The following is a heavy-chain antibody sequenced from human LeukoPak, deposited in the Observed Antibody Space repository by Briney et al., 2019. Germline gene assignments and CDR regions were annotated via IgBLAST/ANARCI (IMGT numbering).Heavy chain of an antibody. CDR1: GGTFSSYA. CDR2: IIPILGIA. Sequence: SVKVSCKASGGTFSSYAISWVRQAPGQGLEWMGRIIPILGIANYAQKFQGRVTITADKSTSTAYMELSSLRSEDTAVYYCARDDYSNYYFDYWGQGTLVTVSS. D-gene: IGHD4-4*01. J-gene: IGHJ4*02. V-gene: IGHV1-69*04. CDR3: ARDDYSNYYFDY.